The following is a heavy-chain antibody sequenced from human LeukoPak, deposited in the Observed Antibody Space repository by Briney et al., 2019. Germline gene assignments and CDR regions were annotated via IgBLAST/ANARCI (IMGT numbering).Heavy chain of an antibody. D-gene: IGHD2-2*01. CDR2: ISGISTYK. Sequence: GGSLRLSCAASGFTFRSYSMNWVRQAPGKGLEWVSSISGISTYKYYADSVKGRFTISRDNARNSLYLQMNSLRAEDTAVYFCARDLGYCSSTGCSILDYWGQGTLVTVSS. J-gene: IGHJ4*02. V-gene: IGHV3-21*01. CDR1: GFTFRSYS. CDR3: ARDLGYCSSTGCSILDY.